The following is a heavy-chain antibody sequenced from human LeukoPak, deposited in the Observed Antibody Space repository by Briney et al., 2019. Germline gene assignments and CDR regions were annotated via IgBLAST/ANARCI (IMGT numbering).Heavy chain of an antibody. Sequence: SDPLSLTCTVSGGSISSYYWSWVRQPAGKGLEWIGRIYSSGSTNYNPSLKSRVTMSVDTSKNQFSLKLNSVTAADTAVYYCARHFSAATGLFDYWGQGTLVTVSS. CDR1: GGSISSYY. CDR3: ARHFSAATGLFDY. J-gene: IGHJ4*02. CDR2: IYSSGST. D-gene: IGHD6-13*01. V-gene: IGHV4-4*07.